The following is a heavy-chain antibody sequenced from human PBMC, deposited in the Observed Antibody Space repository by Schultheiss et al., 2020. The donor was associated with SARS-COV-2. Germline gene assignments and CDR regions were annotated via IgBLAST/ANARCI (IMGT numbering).Heavy chain of an antibody. CDR1: GFTFSNAW. CDR3: TTDTITYSSSWYVYYGMDV. Sequence: GGSLRLSCAASGFTFSNAWMSWVRQAPGKGLEWVGRIKSKTDGGTTDYAAPVKGRFTISRDDSKNTLYLQMNSLKTEDTAVYYCTTDTITYSSSWYVYYGMDVWGQGTTVTVSS. D-gene: IGHD6-13*01. V-gene: IGHV3-15*01. J-gene: IGHJ6*02. CDR2: IKSKTDGGTT.